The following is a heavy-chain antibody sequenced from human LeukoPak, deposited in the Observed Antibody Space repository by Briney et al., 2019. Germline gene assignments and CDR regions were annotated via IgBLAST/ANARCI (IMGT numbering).Heavy chain of an antibody. D-gene: IGHD3-22*01. V-gene: IGHV3-23*01. CDR1: RFAFSNYG. CDR2: ISGSGGST. Sequence: PGGSLRLSCAVSRFAFSNYGMSWVRQAPGKGLEWVSAISGSGGSTYYADSVKGRFTISRDNSKNTLYLQMNSLRAEDTAVYYCAKTARKGYYDSSGYLFDYWGQGTLVTVSS. CDR3: AKTARKGYYDSSGYLFDY. J-gene: IGHJ4*02.